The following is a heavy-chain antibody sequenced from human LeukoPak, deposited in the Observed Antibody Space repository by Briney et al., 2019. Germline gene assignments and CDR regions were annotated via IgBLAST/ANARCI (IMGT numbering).Heavy chain of an antibody. Sequence: ETLSLTCTVSGVSISSYYWGWLRQPPGKGLEWVSAISSTGGTTYYAYSVKGRFTIYRDNSNNTLYLQMNSLRAEYTAIYYCAKTGDRGAYCSGGSCYPYYYYYMDVWGKGTTVTISS. CDR1: GVSISSYY. CDR3: AKTGDRGAYCSGGSCYPYYYYYMDV. D-gene: IGHD2-15*01. CDR2: ISSTGGTT. V-gene: IGHV3-23*01. J-gene: IGHJ6*03.